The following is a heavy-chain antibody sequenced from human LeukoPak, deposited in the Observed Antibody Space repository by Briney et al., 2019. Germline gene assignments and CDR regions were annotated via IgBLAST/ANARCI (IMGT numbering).Heavy chain of an antibody. D-gene: IGHD1-26*01. CDR3: TIGLGGIYFDY. CDR2: IHFSGSN. J-gene: IGHJ4*02. V-gene: IGHV4-59*01. Sequence: SETLSLTCTVSEASISGYYWSWIRQPPGKGLEWIGSIHFSGSNNYYPSLRSRVTISVDTSKNQLSLQLSSVTAEDTAVYYCTIGLGGIYFDYWGQGTLVTVSS. CDR1: EASISGYY.